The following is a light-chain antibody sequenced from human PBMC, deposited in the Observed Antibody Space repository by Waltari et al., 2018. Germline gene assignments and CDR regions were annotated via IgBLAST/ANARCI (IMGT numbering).Light chain of an antibody. Sequence: QSALTQPASVSGSPGQSITISCPGTSSDVASYNLVSWYQQYPGKAPRLVIYEVFKRPASVSSRFSGSKSGSTASQTISGVQAEDEATYYCSSYAGRSILIFGGGT. J-gene: IGLJ2*01. CDR2: EVF. V-gene: IGLV2-23*02. CDR1: SSDVASYNL. CDR3: SSYAGRSILI.